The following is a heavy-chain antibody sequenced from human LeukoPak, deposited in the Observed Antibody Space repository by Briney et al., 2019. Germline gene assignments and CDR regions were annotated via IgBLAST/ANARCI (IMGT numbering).Heavy chain of an antibody. CDR3: AKAITKYYYDSSGMDV. V-gene: IGHV3-23*01. CDR1: GFTFSSYA. D-gene: IGHD3-22*01. CDR2: ISGSGGST. J-gene: IGHJ6*02. Sequence: GGSLRLSCAASGFTFSSYAMSWVRQAPGKGLEWVSAISGSGGSTYYADSVKGRFTISRDNSKNTLYLQMNSLRAEDTAVYYCAKAITKYYYDSSGMDVWGQGTTVTVSS.